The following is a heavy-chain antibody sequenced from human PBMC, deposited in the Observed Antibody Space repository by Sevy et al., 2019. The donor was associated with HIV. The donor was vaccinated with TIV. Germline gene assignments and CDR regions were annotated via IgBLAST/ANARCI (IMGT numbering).Heavy chain of an antibody. CDR2: ISGSGGST. D-gene: IGHD3-22*01. CDR3: AKFPTTYYYDSSGPDHDAFDI. Sequence: GGSLRLSCAASGFTISSYWVTWVRQAPGKGLEWVSAISGSGGSTYYADSVKGRFTISRDNSKNTLYLQMNSLRAEDTAVYYCAKFPTTYYYDSSGPDHDAFDIWGQGTMVTVSS. J-gene: IGHJ3*02. CDR1: GFTISSYW. V-gene: IGHV3-23*01.